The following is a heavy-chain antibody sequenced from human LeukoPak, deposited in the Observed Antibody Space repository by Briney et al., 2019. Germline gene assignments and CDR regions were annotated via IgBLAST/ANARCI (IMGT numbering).Heavy chain of an antibody. D-gene: IGHD1-26*01. V-gene: IGHV5-51*01. J-gene: IGHJ4*02. CDR1: GYSLTSYW. CDR3: ARRVGARAETIDY. CDR2: IYPGDSDT. Sequence: GESLKISCKGSGYSLTSYWIGWVRQMPGKGLEWMGIIYPGDSDTRYSPSFQGQVTIPADKSISTAYLQWSSLKASDTAMYYCARRVGARAETIDYWGQGTLVTVSS.